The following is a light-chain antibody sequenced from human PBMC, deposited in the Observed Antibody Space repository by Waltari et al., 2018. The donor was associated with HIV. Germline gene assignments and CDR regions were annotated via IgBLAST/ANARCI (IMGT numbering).Light chain of an antibody. CDR3: HQAYTVPWS. J-gene: IGKJ1*01. V-gene: IGKV1-39*01. Sequence: ILLTQYPSSLSGSVGDSVSMTCRASETVGTHLNWYQPKPGQAPRVLISRTSILQSGVPSRFSGSSSGSDFTLTISDLQPEDVATYYCHQAYTVPWSFGQGT. CDR1: ETVGTH. CDR2: RTS.